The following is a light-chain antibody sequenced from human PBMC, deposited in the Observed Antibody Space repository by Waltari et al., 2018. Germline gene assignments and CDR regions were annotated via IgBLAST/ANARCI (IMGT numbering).Light chain of an antibody. CDR1: QSVLYNSNNKNY. J-gene: IGKJ4*01. Sequence: DIVMTQSPDSLAVSLGERATINCKSSQSVLYNSNNKNYLAWYQQKPGQSPKLLIYWASTRESGVPDRFSGSESGTDFTLTISSLQAEDVAVYYCQQYYTTPLTFGGGTTVEIK. CDR3: QQYYTTPLT. V-gene: IGKV4-1*01. CDR2: WAS.